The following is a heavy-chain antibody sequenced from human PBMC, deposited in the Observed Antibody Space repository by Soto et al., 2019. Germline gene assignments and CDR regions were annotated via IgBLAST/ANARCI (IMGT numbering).Heavy chain of an antibody. CDR1: GFTFSSYS. V-gene: IGHV3-21*01. CDR3: ARDLGYYDSSGSPPAFDI. J-gene: IGHJ3*02. D-gene: IGHD3-22*01. Sequence: LSLTCAASGFTFSSYSMNWVRQAPGKGLEWVSSISSSSSYIYYADSVKGRFTISRDNAKNSLYLQMNSLRAEDTAVYYCARDLGYYDSSGSPPAFDIWGQGTMVTVSS. CDR2: ISSSSSYI.